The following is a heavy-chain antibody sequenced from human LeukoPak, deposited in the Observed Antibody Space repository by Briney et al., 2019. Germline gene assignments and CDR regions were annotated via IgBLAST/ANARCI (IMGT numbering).Heavy chain of an antibody. V-gene: IGHV4-59*01. CDR1: GGSISSYY. CDR3: GIETRPHSGSYSNDAFDI. J-gene: IGHJ3*02. Sequence: SETLSLTCTVSGGSISSYYWSWIRQPPGKGLEWIGYISYSGSTDYNPSLKSRVTISLDTSKNQFSLRLSSVTAADTAVYYCGIETRPHSGSYSNDAFDIWGQGTMVTVSS. CDR2: ISYSGST. D-gene: IGHD1-26*01.